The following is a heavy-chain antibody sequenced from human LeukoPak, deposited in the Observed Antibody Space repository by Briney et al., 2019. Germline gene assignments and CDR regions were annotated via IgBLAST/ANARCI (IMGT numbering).Heavy chain of an antibody. J-gene: IGHJ5*02. V-gene: IGHV3-74*01. CDR2: IKSDGITI. Sequence: GGSLRLSCAASGFTFSNYMMHWVSQAPGKGLVWVSRIKSDGITITYADSVNGRFTISRDDAKNTVDLQMNSLRGEDTAAYYCVRGRGSYGWFDPWGQGTLVTVSS. CDR3: VRGRGSYGWFDP. CDR1: GFTFSNYM. D-gene: IGHD3-10*01.